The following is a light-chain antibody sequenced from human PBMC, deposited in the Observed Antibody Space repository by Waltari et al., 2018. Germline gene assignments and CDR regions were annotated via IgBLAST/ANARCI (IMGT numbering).Light chain of an antibody. CDR3: QQYNNLYT. Sequence: EIEMTQSPATLSVSPGERATLSCRASQSVSSNLAWYQQKPGQAPRLLIYGASTRATGIPARFSGSGSGTDFTLTISSLQSEDFAVYYCQQYNNLYTFVQGTKLEIK. V-gene: IGKV3-15*01. CDR1: QSVSSN. J-gene: IGKJ2*01. CDR2: GAS.